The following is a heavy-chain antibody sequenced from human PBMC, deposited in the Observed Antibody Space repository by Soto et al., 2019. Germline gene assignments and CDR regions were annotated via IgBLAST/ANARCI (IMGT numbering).Heavy chain of an antibody. Sequence: QVQLVQSGAEVKTPGAAVEVSCKASGYTFPTYYIHWVRHAPGQGLEWMGVIKPVGVSTKYAQKFPDRSTMTSDTSQRTAYMDPRGLSSEDTAVYLCARGRNGNKLGYCSCALWGRGALVYFSP. J-gene: IGHJ2*01. CDR2: IKPVGVST. CDR1: GYTFPTYY. V-gene: IGHV1-46*01. CDR3: ARGRNGNKLGYCSCAL. D-gene: IGHD1-1*01.